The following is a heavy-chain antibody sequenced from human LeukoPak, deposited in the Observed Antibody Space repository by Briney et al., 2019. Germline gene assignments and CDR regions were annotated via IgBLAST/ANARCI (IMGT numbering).Heavy chain of an antibody. CDR3: ATAGYYCGAGSFFDY. J-gene: IGHJ4*02. CDR2: FDPGNGET. D-gene: IGHD3-10*01. CDR1: GYTLTELS. V-gene: IGHV1-24*01. Sequence: GASVKVSCKVSGYTLTELSMHWVRQAPGKGLEGMGGFDPGNGETIYAQKFQGRVTMTEDTSTDTAYMELSSRRSEDTAVYYCATAGYYCGAGSFFDYWGQGTLVTVSS.